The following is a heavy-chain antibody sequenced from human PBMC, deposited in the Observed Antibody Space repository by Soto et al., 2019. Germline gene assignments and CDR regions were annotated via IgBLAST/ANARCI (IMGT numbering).Heavy chain of an antibody. V-gene: IGHV4-30-4*01. Sequence: SETLSLTCTVSGGSISSGDYYWSWIRQPPGKGLEWIGYIYYSGSTYYNPSLKSRVTISVDTSKNQFSLKLSSVTAADTAVYYCASGKTYYDFWSGYVSQDYWGQGTLVTVSS. CDR3: ASGKTYYDFWSGYVSQDY. CDR2: IYYSGST. CDR1: GGSISSGDYY. J-gene: IGHJ4*02. D-gene: IGHD3-3*01.